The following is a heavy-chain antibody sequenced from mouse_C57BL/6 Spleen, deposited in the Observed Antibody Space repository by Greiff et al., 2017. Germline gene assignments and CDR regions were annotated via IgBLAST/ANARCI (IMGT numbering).Heavy chain of an antibody. J-gene: IGHJ3*01. V-gene: IGHV1-80*01. CDR3: ARRDGSSPFAY. Sequence: QVQLKESGAELVKPGASVKISCKASGYAFSSYWMNWVKQRPGKGLEWIGQIYPGDGDTNYNGKFKGKATLTADKSSSTAYMQLSSLTSEDSAVYFCARRDGSSPFAYWGQGTLVTVSA. CDR2: IYPGDGDT. CDR1: GYAFSSYW. D-gene: IGHD1-1*01.